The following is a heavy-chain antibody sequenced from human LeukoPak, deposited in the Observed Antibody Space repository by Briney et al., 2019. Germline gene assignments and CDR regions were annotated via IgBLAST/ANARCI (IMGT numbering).Heavy chain of an antibody. CDR2: INHSGST. CDR3: ARWGSGWSYFDY. V-gene: IGHV4-34*01. CDR1: GGSFSGYY. D-gene: IGHD6-19*01. Sequence: SETLSLTCAVYGGSFSGYYWSWIRQPPGKGLEWIGEINHSGSTNYNPSLKSRVTISVDTSKNQFSLKLSSVTAAGTAVYYCARWGSGWSYFDYWGQGALVTVSS. J-gene: IGHJ4*02.